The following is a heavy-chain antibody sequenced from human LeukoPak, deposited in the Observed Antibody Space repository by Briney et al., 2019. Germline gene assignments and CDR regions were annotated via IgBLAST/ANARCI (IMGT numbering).Heavy chain of an antibody. Sequence: ASVKVSCKASGYTFTSYDINWVRQATGQGLEWMGWMNPNSGNTGYAQKFQGRVTITRNTSISTAYMELSSLRSEDTAVYYCARVPTIFGGGFDYWGQGTLVTVSS. CDR2: MNPNSGNT. CDR3: ARVPTIFGGGFDY. CDR1: GYTFTSYD. V-gene: IGHV1-8*03. D-gene: IGHD3-3*01. J-gene: IGHJ4*02.